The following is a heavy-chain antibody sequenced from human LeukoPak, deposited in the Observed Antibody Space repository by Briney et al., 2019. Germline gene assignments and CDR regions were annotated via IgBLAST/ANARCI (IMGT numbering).Heavy chain of an antibody. CDR3: AKGRGSLDY. Sequence: GGSLRLSCAASGFTFNSYAMYWVRQAPGKGLEWVSGIFGSGGSAHYADSVKGRFTISRDNSKDTASLQMNSLRAEDTAIYYCAKGRGSLDYWGQGTLVTVSS. J-gene: IGHJ4*02. V-gene: IGHV3-23*01. CDR1: GFTFNSYA. CDR2: IFGSGGSA. D-gene: IGHD1-26*01.